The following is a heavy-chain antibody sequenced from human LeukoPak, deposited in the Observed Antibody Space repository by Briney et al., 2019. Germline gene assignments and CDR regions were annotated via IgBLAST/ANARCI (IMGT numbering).Heavy chain of an antibody. J-gene: IGHJ4*02. D-gene: IGHD2-2*01. V-gene: IGHV1-69*01. CDR2: IIPIFGTA. CDR1: GGTFSSYA. CDR3: ARDADCSSTSCPTQYYFDY. Sequence: GSSVKVSCKASGGTFSSYAISWVRQAPGQGLEWMGGIIPIFGTANYAQKFQGRVTITADESTSTAYMELSSLRSEDTAVYYCARDADCSSTSCPTQYYFDYWGQGTLVTVSS.